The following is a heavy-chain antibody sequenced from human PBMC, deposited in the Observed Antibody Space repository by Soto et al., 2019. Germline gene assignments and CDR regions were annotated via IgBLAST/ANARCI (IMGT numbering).Heavy chain of an antibody. CDR2: IAHSGST. Sequence: QAQLQQWGAGLLKPSETLSLTCAVSNGSFSGYYGSWIRQPPGKGLEWNGEIAHSGSTNYSPSLKSRVTMSVDTSKNQFSLKLTSVTAADTAVYYCARGLTREEPWYFGLWGRGTLVTVSS. CDR1: NGSFSGYY. J-gene: IGHJ2*01. CDR3: ARGLTREEPWYFGL. D-gene: IGHD2-2*01. V-gene: IGHV4-34*01.